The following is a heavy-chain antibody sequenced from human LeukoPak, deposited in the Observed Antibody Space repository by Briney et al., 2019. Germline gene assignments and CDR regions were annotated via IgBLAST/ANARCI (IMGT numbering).Heavy chain of an antibody. D-gene: IGHD3-16*01. CDR1: GGSISSGDYY. J-gene: IGHJ5*02. V-gene: IGHV4-31*03. Sequence: PSETLSLTCTVSGGSISSGDYYWTWIRQHSGKGLEWIGYVSHSGPTDIDPSLKSRASISVDTSTNQFSLRLTSVTAADTAKYYCARESRLRGTDWFDPWGQGTLVTVSS. CDR3: ARESRLRGTDWFDP. CDR2: VSHSGPT.